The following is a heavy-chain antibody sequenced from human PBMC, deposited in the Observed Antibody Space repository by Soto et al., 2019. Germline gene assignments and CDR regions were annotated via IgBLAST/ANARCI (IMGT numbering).Heavy chain of an antibody. J-gene: IGHJ3*01. CDR2: TYYRSTWYN. D-gene: IGHD3-22*01. CDR1: GDSVFSNIAA. CDR3: ARLAYDANGFNVYGDDAFDL. V-gene: IGHV6-1*01. Sequence: SQTLSLTCAISGDSVFSNIAAWNWIRQSPSRGLEWLGRTYYRSTWYNDYAVSVKSRISINPDTSKNQFSLQLNSVTAADTAVYYCARLAYDANGFNVYGDDAFDLWGQGTMVTVSS.